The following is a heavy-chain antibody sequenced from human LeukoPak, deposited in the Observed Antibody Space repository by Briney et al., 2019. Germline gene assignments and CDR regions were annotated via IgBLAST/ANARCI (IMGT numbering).Heavy chain of an antibody. CDR3: ARDGGWFGELSWSWFDP. D-gene: IGHD3-10*01. CDR2: IIPIFGTA. Sequence: GSSVKVSCKASGGTFSSYAISWVRQAPGQGLEWMGGIIPIFGTANYAQKFQGRVTITADESTSTAYMELSSLRSEDTAVYYCARDGGWFGELSWSWFDPWGQGTLVTVSS. J-gene: IGHJ5*02. CDR1: GGTFSSYA. V-gene: IGHV1-69*01.